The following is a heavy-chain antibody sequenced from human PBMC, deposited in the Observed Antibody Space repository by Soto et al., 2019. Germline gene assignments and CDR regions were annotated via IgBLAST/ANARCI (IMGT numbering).Heavy chain of an antibody. J-gene: IGHJ4*02. V-gene: IGHV3-30*18. CDR3: AKDRIDPDWLPTTRAIDY. Sequence: PVGSLRLSCAASGFTFSSYGMHWVRQAPGKGLEWVAVISYDGSNKYYADSVKGRFTISRDNSKNTLYLQMNSLRAEDTAVYYCAKDRIDPDWLPTTRAIDYWGQGTLVTVSS. CDR2: ISYDGSNK. D-gene: IGHD3-9*01. CDR1: GFTFSSYG.